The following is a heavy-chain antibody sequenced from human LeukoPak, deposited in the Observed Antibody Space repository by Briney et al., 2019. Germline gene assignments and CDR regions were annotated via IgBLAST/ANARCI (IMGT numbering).Heavy chain of an antibody. CDR3: EREGYGSGSSHFMDV. D-gene: IGHD3-10*01. Sequence: PSETLSLTCTVSGGSMSYIFWNWVRQPAGKGLEWIGRIYTNENTNYNPSLKSRATMSVDMSKNQFSLKLTSVTAADTAVYYCEREGYGSGSSHFMDVWGTGTTVTVSS. CDR1: GGSMSYIF. CDR2: IYTNENT. V-gene: IGHV4-4*07. J-gene: IGHJ6*03.